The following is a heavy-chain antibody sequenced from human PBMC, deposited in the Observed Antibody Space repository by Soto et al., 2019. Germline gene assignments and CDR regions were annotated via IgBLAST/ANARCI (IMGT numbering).Heavy chain of an antibody. CDR3: ARQIYDDYVWGSYRYATLDY. Sequence: SETLSLTCTVSGGSISSSSYYWGWIRQPPGKGLEWIGSIYYSGSTYYNPSLKSRVTISVDTSKNQFSLKLSSVTAADTAVYYCARQIYDDYVWGSYRYATLDYWGQATLVTVS. V-gene: IGHV4-39*01. CDR1: GGSISSSSYY. CDR2: IYYSGST. J-gene: IGHJ4*02. D-gene: IGHD3-16*02.